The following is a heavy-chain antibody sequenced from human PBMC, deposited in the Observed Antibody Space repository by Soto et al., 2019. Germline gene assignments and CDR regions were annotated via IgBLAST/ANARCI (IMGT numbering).Heavy chain of an antibody. D-gene: IGHD3-16*01. V-gene: IGHV1-18*01. CDR2: ISGYNANT. CDR3: ARMGVVPYYYYGRDV. CDR1: GYSFTRYG. Sequence: QVQLVQSGAEVKKPGASVKVSCKASGYSFTRYGISWVRQAPGQGLEWMGWISGYNANTNYPENLQGRVTMTTDTSTSTAYMEVRTLISDDTAVNYCARMGVVPYYYYGRDVWSQGTTVTVSS. J-gene: IGHJ6*02.